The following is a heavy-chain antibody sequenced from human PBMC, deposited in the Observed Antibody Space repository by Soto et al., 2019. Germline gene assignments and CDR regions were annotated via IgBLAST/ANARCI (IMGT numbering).Heavy chain of an antibody. V-gene: IGHV3-30*18. CDR3: AKVGPPPASYYYYGMDV. CDR1: GFTFSSYG. J-gene: IGHJ6*02. CDR2: ISYDGSNK. Sequence: PGGSLRLSCAASGFTFSSYGMHWVRQAPGKGLEWVAVISYDGSNKYYADSVKGRFTISRDNSKNTLYLQMNSLRAEDTAVYYCAKVGPPPASYYYYGMDVWGQGTTVTVSS.